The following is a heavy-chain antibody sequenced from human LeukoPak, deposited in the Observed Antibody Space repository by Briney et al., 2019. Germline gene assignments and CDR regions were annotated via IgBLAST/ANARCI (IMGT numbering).Heavy chain of an antibody. CDR3: ARHGGDYGYYTFDI. CDR2: IYYSGSP. J-gene: IGHJ3*02. V-gene: IGHV4-39*01. Sequence: SVTLSLTCTVSGGSISSSTYYWGWIRQPPGKGLEWLGSIYYSGSPYDNPSLKSRVTISVDTSKNQFSLKLSSATAADTAVYYCARHGGDYGYYTFDIWGQGTMVTVSP. CDR1: GGSISSSTYY. D-gene: IGHD2-21*02.